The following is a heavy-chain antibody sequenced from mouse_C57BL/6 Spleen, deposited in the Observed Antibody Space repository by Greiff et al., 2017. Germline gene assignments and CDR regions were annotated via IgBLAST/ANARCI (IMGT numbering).Heavy chain of an antibody. Sequence: VQLQQSGAELVKPGASVKMSCKASGYTFTSYWITWVKQRPGQGLEWIGDIYPGSGSTNYNEKFKSKATLTVDTSSSTAYMQLSSLTSEDSAVYYCARWGYGSSQGFADWGQGTLVTVSA. D-gene: IGHD1-1*01. CDR2: IYPGSGST. J-gene: IGHJ3*01. CDR3: ARWGYGSSQGFAD. CDR1: GYTFTSYW. V-gene: IGHV1-55*01.